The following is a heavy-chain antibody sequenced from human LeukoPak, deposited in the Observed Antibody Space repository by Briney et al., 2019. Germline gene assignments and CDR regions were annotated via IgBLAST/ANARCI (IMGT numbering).Heavy chain of an antibody. D-gene: IGHD5-24*01. Sequence: GASVKVSCKASGYTFTSYGISWVRQAPGQGLEWKGWISAYNGNANYAQKLQGRVTMTTDTSTSTAYMELRSLRSDDTAVYYCARGLADGYSWFRGGNWFDPWGQGTLVAVSS. CDR2: ISAYNGNA. CDR3: ARGLADGYSWFRGGNWFDP. CDR1: GYTFTSYG. J-gene: IGHJ5*02. V-gene: IGHV1-18*01.